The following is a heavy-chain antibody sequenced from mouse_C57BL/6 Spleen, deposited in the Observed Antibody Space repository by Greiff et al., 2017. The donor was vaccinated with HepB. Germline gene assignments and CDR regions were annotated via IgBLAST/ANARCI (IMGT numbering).Heavy chain of an antibody. CDR2: IDPETGGT. J-gene: IGHJ1*03. CDR1: GYTFTDYE. Sequence: QVQLQQSGAELVRPGASVTLSCKASGYTFTDYEMHWVKQTPVHGLEWIGAIDPETGGTAYNQKFKGKAILTADKSSSTADMELRSLTSEDSAVYDCTRDYGSRGYFDVWGTGTAVTVSS. CDR3: TRDYGSRGYFDV. V-gene: IGHV1-15*01. D-gene: IGHD1-1*01.